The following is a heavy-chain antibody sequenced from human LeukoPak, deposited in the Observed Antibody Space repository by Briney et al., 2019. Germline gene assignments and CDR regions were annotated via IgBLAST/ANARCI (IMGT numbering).Heavy chain of an antibody. V-gene: IGHV3-21*01. Sequence: GGSLRLSCAASGFTFSSYSMNWVRQAPGKGLEWVSSISSSSSYIYYGDSVKGRFTISRDNAKNSLYLQMNSLRAEDTAVYYCARSPDCSSTSCYPHWGQGTLVTVSS. CDR1: GFTFSSYS. J-gene: IGHJ4*02. CDR2: ISSSSSYI. CDR3: ARSPDCSSTSCYPH. D-gene: IGHD2-2*01.